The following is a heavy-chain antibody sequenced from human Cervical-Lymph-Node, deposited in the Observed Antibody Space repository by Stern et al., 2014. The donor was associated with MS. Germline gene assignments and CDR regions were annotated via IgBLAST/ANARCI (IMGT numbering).Heavy chain of an antibody. J-gene: IGHJ3*01. CDR1: GYSLSDLS. CDR2: YDPKEGNT. Sequence: QVQLGQSGAEVRKPGASVRVSCKVSGYSLSDLSMHWVRQAPGKGLEWLGGYDPKEGNTVYAQRFQGRVTMTEDTSTDTAYMELNSLRSDDTAVYHCATASRYDALDLWGQGTVVTVSS. CDR3: ATASRYDALDL. V-gene: IGHV1-24*01.